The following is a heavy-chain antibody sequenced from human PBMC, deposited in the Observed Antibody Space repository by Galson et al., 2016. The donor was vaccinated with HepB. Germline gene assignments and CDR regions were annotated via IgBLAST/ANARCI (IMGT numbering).Heavy chain of an antibody. V-gene: IGHV1-18*04. J-gene: IGHJ1*01. D-gene: IGHD6-13*01. Sequence: SVKVSCKASGYTFTSYGISWVRQAPGQGLEWMGWISSHSGKTIYAQKFQDRVTLTTDTSTSTAYLDLRSLRSDDTAVYYCARDFRLAAGDTSYLHHWGQGTLVTVSS. CDR1: GYTFTSYG. CDR2: ISSHSGKT. CDR3: ARDFRLAAGDTSYLHH.